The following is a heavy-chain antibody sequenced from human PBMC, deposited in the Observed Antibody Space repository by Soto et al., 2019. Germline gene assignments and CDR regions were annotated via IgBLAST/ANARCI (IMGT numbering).Heavy chain of an antibody. CDR1: GFTFSSYS. D-gene: IGHD3-10*01. V-gene: IGHV3-7*05. CDR2: IKQDGSEK. CDR3: ASLMVRGVMWLDD. Sequence: HPGGSLRLSCADSGFTFSSYSMSWLRQAPGKGLEWVANIKQDGSEKYYVDSVKGRFTISRDNAKNSLYLQMNSLRAEDTAVYYCASLMVRGVMWLDDWGQGTLVTVAS. J-gene: IGHJ4*02.